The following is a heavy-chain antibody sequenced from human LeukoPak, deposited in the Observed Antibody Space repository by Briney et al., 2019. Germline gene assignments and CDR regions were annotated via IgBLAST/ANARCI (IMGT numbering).Heavy chain of an antibody. D-gene: IGHD2-2*02. J-gene: IGHJ4*02. CDR1: GGSFSGYY. V-gene: IGHV4-34*01. CDR2: INHSGST. Sequence: SETLSLTCAVYGGSFSGYYWSWIRQPPGKGLEWIGEINHSGSTNYNPSLKSRVTISVDTSKNQFSLKLSSVTAADTAVYYCAREEYCSSTSCYNVWDYWGQGTLVTVSS. CDR3: AREEYCSSTSCYNVWDY.